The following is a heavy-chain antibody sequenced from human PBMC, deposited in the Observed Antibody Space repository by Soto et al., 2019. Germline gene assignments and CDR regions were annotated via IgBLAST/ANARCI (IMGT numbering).Heavy chain of an antibody. CDR1: RDTFASYY. CDR3: ARSSGGNFGIIIEGTNWFAP. J-gene: IGHJ5*02. Sequence: ASVKVSCKAPRDTFASYYINWVRQAPGQGLEWMGVINPHGGSTAYAQKFKGRVTLTRDTSASTVYMEVSSLTSEDTAMYYCARSSGGNFGIIIEGTNWFAPWGQGTLVTAPQ. CDR2: INPHGGST. D-gene: IGHD1-26*01. V-gene: IGHV1-46*01.